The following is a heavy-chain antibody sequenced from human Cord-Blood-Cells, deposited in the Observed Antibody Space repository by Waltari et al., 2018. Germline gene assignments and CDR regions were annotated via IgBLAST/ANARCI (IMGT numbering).Heavy chain of an antibody. Sequence: QVQLQESGPGLVKPSETLSLTCTVSGGSISSHYWSWIRQPPGKGLEWIGYIYYSGSTNYNPSLTSRVTISVDTSKNQFSLKLSSVTTADTAVYYCARGGWYYDFWSGANWFDPWGQGTLVTVSS. CDR1: GGSISSHY. CDR3: ARGGWYYDFWSGANWFDP. V-gene: IGHV4-59*11. D-gene: IGHD3-3*01. J-gene: IGHJ5*02. CDR2: IYYSGST.